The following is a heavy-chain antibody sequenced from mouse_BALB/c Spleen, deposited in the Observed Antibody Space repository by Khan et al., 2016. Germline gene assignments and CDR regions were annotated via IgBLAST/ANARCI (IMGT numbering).Heavy chain of an antibody. CDR2: INTHSGVP. J-gene: IGHJ4*01. CDR1: GYTFTTAG. V-gene: IGHV9-4*02. CDR3: VREGTALATWAMDY. D-gene: IGHD3-2*01. Sequence: IQLVPSGPELKKPGETVRISCKASGYTFTTAGMQWVQKMPGKGLKWIGWINTHSGVPKYAEDFKGRFAFSLETSASTAYLQISNLKNEDTATYYCVREGTALATWAMDYWGQGTSVTVSS.